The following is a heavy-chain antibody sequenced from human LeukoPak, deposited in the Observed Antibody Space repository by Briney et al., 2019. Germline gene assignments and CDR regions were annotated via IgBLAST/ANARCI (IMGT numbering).Heavy chain of an antibody. D-gene: IGHD3-3*01. CDR2: ISYDGSNK. CDR3: ARGSNTIFGVVIPPCY. Sequence: GGSLRLSCAASGFTLSSYSMHWVRQAPGKGLEWVAVISYDGSNKYYADSVKGRFTISRDNSKNTLYLQMNSLRAEDTAVYYCARGSNTIFGVVIPPCYWGQGTLVTVSS. J-gene: IGHJ4*02. CDR1: GFTLSSYS. V-gene: IGHV3-30*03.